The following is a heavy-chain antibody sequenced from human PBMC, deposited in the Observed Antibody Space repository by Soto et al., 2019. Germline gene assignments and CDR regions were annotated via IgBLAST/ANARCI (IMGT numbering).Heavy chain of an antibody. J-gene: IGHJ4*02. CDR3: ARASVGPPGGGSWTMPFDS. V-gene: IGHV4-4*07. D-gene: IGHD2-15*01. CDR1: SGSVSNYY. Sequence: QLQLQESGPGLVKPSETLTLTCKVSSGSVSNYYWSWIRQPAGKGLEWIGRMYTGGNTNYNPSLKSRVTMSVDTSKNKFSQRLTCVTAADTDVYYCARASVGPPGGGSWTMPFDSWGRGTLVTVSS. CDR2: MYTGGNT.